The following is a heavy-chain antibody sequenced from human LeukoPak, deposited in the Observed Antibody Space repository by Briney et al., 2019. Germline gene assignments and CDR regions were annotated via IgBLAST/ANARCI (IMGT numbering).Heavy chain of an antibody. CDR3: AKDGPVEQWSVPIFDY. Sequence: GGSLRLSCAASGFTFSSYGMSWVRQAPGKGLEWVSAISGSGGSTYYADSVKGRFTISRDNSKNTLYLQMNSLRAEDTAVYYCAKDGPVEQWSVPIFDYWGQGTLVTVSS. V-gene: IGHV3-23*01. J-gene: IGHJ4*02. CDR1: GFTFSSYG. D-gene: IGHD6-19*01. CDR2: ISGSGGST.